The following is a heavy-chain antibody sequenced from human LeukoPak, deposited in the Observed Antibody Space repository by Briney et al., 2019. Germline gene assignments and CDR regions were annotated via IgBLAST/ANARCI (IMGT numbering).Heavy chain of an antibody. D-gene: IGHD5-18*01. CDR2: ISYDGSNK. J-gene: IGHJ6*04. CDR1: GFTFSSYA. Sequence: GGSLRLSCAASGFTFSSYAMHWVRQAPGKGLAWVAVISYDGSNKYYADSVKGRFTISRDNSKNTLYLQMNSLRAEDTAVYYCARGGGTAMVTWYYYGMDVWGEGTTVTVST. V-gene: IGHV3-30-3*01. CDR3: ARGGGTAMVTWYYYGMDV.